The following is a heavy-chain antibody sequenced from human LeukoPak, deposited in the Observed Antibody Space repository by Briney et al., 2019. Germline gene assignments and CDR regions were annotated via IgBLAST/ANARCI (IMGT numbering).Heavy chain of an antibody. CDR3: ARVNSQGTLDY. D-gene: IGHD2-21*01. J-gene: IGHJ4*02. Sequence: ASVKVSCKASGYTFTGYYMHWVRQAPGQGLEWMGGIIPIFGTADYAQKFQGRVTITADESTSTAYMELSSLRSEDTAVYYCARVNSQGTLDYWGQGTLVTVSS. V-gene: IGHV1-69*13. CDR1: GYTFTGYY. CDR2: IIPIFGTA.